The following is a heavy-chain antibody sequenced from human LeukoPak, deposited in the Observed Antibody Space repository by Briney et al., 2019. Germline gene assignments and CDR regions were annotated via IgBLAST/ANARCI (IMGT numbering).Heavy chain of an antibody. CDR2: IYSGGST. CDR3: ARGLVVTAPNAFDT. CDR1: GFTVSSNY. V-gene: IGHV3-53*01. D-gene: IGHD2-21*02. Sequence: GGSLRLSCAASGFTVSSNYMSWVRQAPGKGLEWVSVIYSGGSTYYADSVKGRFTISRDNSKNTLYLQMNSLRAEDTAVYYCARGLVVTAPNAFDTWGQGTMVTVSS. J-gene: IGHJ3*02.